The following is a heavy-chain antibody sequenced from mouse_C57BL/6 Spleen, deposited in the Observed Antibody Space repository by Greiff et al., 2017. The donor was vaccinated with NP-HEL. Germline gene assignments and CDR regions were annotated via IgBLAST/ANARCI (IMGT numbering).Heavy chain of an antibody. CDR2: ISSGGDYI. D-gene: IGHD1-1*01. J-gene: IGHJ2*01. CDR3: TRMKDYYGSSYFDY. CDR1: GFTFSSYA. V-gene: IGHV5-9-1*02. Sequence: EVKLVESGEGLVKPGGSLKLSCAASGFTFSSYAMSWVRQTPEKRLEWVAYISSGGDYIYYADTVKGRFTISRDNARNTLYLQMSSLKSEDTAMYYCTRMKDYYGSSYFDYWGQGTTLTVSS.